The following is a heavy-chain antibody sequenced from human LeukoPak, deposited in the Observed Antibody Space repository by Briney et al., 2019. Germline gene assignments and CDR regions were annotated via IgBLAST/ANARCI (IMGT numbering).Heavy chain of an antibody. D-gene: IGHD4-17*01. CDR2: ISYDGSNK. CDR3: ARETGSAVGSTDFDY. Sequence: GGFLRLSCAASGFTFSSYAIHWVRQAPGKGLEWVAVISYDGSNKYYADSVKGRFTISRDNSKNTLYLQMNSLRAEDTAVYYCARETGSAVGSTDFDYWGQGTLVTVSS. J-gene: IGHJ4*02. V-gene: IGHV3-30-3*01. CDR1: GFTFSSYA.